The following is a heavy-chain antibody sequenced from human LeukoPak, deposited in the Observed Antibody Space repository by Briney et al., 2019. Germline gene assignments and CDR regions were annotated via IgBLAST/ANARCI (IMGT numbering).Heavy chain of an antibody. J-gene: IGHJ4*02. Sequence: ASVKVSCKASGYTFTSYGISWVRQAPGQGLEWMGWISAYNGNTNYAQKFQGRVTMTEDTSTDTAYMELSSLRSEDTAVYYCATDRGSSGDPYYFDYWGQGTLVTVSS. CDR2: ISAYNGNT. D-gene: IGHD6-19*01. V-gene: IGHV1-18*01. CDR1: GYTFTSYG. CDR3: ATDRGSSGDPYYFDY.